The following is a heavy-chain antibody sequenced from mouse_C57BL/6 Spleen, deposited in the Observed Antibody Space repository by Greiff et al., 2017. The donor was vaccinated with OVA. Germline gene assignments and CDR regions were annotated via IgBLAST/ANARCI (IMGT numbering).Heavy chain of an antibody. CDR1: GFTFSDYG. V-gene: IGHV5-17*01. CDR3: ARLSYYYGSSYVAMDY. CDR2: ISSGSSTI. Sequence: EVKLVESGGGLVKPGGSLKLSCAASGFTFSDYGMHWVRQAPEKGLEWVAYISSGSSTIYYADTVKGRFTISRDNAKNTLFLQLTSLRSEYTAMYYCARLSYYYGSSYVAMDYWGQGTSVTVSS. J-gene: IGHJ4*01. D-gene: IGHD1-1*01.